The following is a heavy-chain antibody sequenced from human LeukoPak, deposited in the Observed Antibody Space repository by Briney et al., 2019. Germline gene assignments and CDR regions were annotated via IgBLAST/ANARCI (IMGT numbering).Heavy chain of an antibody. V-gene: IGHV1-18*01. D-gene: IGHD3-10*01. CDR1: GYTFTSYG. Sequence: VASVKVSCKASGYTFTSYGISWVRQAPGQGLEWMGWISAYNGNTNYAQKLQGRVTMTTDTSTSTAYMELRSLRSDDTAVYYCARDLLMVRGGRYRREDDAFDIWGQGTMVTVSS. CDR2: ISAYNGNT. J-gene: IGHJ3*02. CDR3: ARDLLMVRGGRYRREDDAFDI.